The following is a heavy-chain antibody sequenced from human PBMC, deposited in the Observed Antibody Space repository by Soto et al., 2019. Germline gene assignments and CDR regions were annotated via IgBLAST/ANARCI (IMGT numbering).Heavy chain of an antibody. CDR1: GFTFSSYS. D-gene: IGHD3-22*01. CDR3: ARGPPNYYDSSGYSIGWFDP. J-gene: IGHJ5*02. Sequence: EVQLVESGGGLVQPGGSLRLSCAASGFTFSSYSMNWVRQAPGKGLEWVSYISSSSSTIYYADSVKGRFTISRDNVKNSLYLQMNSLRDEDTAVYYCARGPPNYYDSSGYSIGWFDPWGQGTLVTVSS. V-gene: IGHV3-48*02. CDR2: ISSSSSTI.